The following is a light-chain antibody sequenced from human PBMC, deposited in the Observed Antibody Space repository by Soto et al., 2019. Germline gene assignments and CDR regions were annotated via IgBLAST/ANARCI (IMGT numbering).Light chain of an antibody. CDR1: QSISSW. V-gene: IGKV1-5*03. CDR3: HQYNRFPRT. J-gene: IGKJ1*01. Sequence: DIQITQSPSTLSASVGDRVTITCLASQSISSWLAWYQQKPGKAPKLLIYKASTLQSGVPSRFSGSGSGTEFTLTITSLQPDDFATYYCHQYNRFPRTFGQGTKVDIK. CDR2: KAS.